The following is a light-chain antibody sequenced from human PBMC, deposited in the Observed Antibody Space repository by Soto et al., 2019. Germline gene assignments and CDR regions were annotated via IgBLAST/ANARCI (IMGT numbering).Light chain of an antibody. Sequence: QSALTQPRSVSGSPGQSVTISCTGTSNDVGGYNFVSWYQQYPGKAPKLVIYDVSKRPSGVPDRFSGSKSGNTASLTISGLQAEDEADYYCCSYAGTYPLWVFGGGTKLTVL. CDR3: CSYAGTYPLWV. J-gene: IGLJ3*02. CDR1: SNDVGGYNF. CDR2: DVS. V-gene: IGLV2-11*01.